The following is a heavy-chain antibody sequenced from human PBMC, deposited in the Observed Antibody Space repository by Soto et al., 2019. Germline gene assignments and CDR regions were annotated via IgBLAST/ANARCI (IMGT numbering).Heavy chain of an antibody. D-gene: IGHD4-17*01. Sequence: QVQLVQSGAEVKKPGSSVKVSCKASGGTFSSYTISWVRQAPGQGLEWMGRIIPILGIANYAQKFQGRVTMTTDTSTSTAYMELRSLRSDDTAVYYCARVRETTVTFDAFDIWGQGTMVTVSS. J-gene: IGHJ3*02. CDR1: GGTFSSYT. CDR2: IIPILGIA. V-gene: IGHV1-69*02. CDR3: ARVRETTVTFDAFDI.